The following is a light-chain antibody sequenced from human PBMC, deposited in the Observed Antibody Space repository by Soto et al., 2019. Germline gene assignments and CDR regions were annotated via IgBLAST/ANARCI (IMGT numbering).Light chain of an antibody. V-gene: IGKV1-6*01. CDR1: QGIRND. CDR2: AAS. Sequence: AIQMTQSPSSLSASVGDRVTITCRASQGIRNDLGWYQQKPGKAPKLLIYAASSLQSGVPSRFSGSGSGTDFTLTXXXLXXEXXXXYXXXQXXXXPPIXXXQGTRLEIK. CDR3: XQXXXXPPIX. J-gene: IGKJ5*01.